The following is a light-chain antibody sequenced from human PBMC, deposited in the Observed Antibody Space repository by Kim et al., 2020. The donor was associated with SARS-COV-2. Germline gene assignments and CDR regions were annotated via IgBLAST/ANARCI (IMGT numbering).Light chain of an antibody. Sequence: PGERATLSCRASQSVSSSYLAWYQQKPGQAPRLLIYGASSRATGIPDRFSGSGSGTDFTLTISRLEPEDFAVYYCQQYGSSSWTFGQGTKVDIK. J-gene: IGKJ1*01. CDR1: QSVSSSY. CDR2: GAS. CDR3: QQYGSSSWT. V-gene: IGKV3-20*01.